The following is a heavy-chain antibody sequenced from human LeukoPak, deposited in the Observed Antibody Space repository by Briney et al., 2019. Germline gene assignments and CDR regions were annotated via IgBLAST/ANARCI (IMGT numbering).Heavy chain of an antibody. J-gene: IGHJ3*02. Sequence: SETLSLTCAVYGGSFSGYYWSWIRQPPGKGLEWIGEINHSGSTNYNPSLKSRVTISVDTSKNQFSLKLSSVTAADTAVYYCATTQNDYGDYGSAFDIWGQGTMVTVSS. D-gene: IGHD4-17*01. V-gene: IGHV4-34*01. CDR1: GGSFSGYY. CDR2: INHSGST. CDR3: ATTQNDYGDYGSAFDI.